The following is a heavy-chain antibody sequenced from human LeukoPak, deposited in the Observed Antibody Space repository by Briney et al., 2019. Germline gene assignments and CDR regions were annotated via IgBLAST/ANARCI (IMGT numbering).Heavy chain of an antibody. V-gene: IGHV4-34*01. Sequence: SETLSLTCAVYGGSFNSYYWSWIRQPPGKGLEWIGEINHSGSTNYNPSLKSRVTISVDTSKNQFSLKLSSVTAADTAIYYCARVGGGSYGGRVFDYWGQGTLVTVSS. D-gene: IGHD2-21*01. CDR2: INHSGST. CDR1: GGSFNSYY. CDR3: ARVGGGSYGGRVFDY. J-gene: IGHJ4*02.